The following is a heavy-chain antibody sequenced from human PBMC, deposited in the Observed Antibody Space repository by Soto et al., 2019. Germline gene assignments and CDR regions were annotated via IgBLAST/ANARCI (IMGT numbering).Heavy chain of an antibody. J-gene: IGHJ4*02. V-gene: IGHV3-74*03. Sequence: EVQLVESGGGLVQPGGSLRLSCAASGFTLSSSWMHWVRQAPGKGLVWVSRIKFDGTKTTYADSVKGRFTTSRDNARNTLYLQMNSLRAEDTGVYYCARRDYFDYWGQGTLVTVSS. CDR3: ARRDYFDY. CDR1: GFTLSSSW. CDR2: IKFDGTKT.